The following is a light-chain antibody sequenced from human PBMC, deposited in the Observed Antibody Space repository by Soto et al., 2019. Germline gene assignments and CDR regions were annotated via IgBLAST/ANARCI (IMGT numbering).Light chain of an antibody. CDR2: AAS. V-gene: IGKV1-39*01. CDR3: QQSYRTPIT. CDR1: QSISTY. Sequence: TERPSPLSASMGDRVDITCLASQSISTYLNWYQQKPGRAPKVLIYAASNLQSGVPPRCSGSGSGTDFTLTISSLQPEDVATYFCQQSYRTPITLGQGTLLEIK. J-gene: IGKJ5*01.